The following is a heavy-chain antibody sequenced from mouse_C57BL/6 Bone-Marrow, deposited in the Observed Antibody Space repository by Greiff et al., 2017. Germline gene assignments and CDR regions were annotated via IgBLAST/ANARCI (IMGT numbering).Heavy chain of an antibody. J-gene: IGHJ4*01. Sequence: VQLQESGPGLVQPSQSLSITCTVSGFSLTSYGVHWVRQSPGQGLEWLGVIWSAGSTDYYAAFISRPSISKDNSNRQVFFKMNNLQASNTAIYYCAGAPYGNYAMDYWGQGTTVTVSS. V-gene: IGHV2-2*02. CDR1: GFSLTSYG. CDR2: IWSAGST. CDR3: AGAPYGNYAMDY. D-gene: IGHD2-1*01.